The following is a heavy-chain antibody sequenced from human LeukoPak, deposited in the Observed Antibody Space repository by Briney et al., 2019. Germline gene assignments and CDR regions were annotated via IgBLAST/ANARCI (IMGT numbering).Heavy chain of an antibody. CDR2: ISYDGSNK. D-gene: IGHD2-15*01. CDR1: GFTFSSYA. CDR3: AKDQAYCTGGNCYYYFYYLDV. Sequence: GGSLRLSCAASGFTFSSYAMHWVRQAPGKGLEWVAVISYDGSNKYYADSVKGRFTISRDNSKNTLYLQMNSVRAEDTAVYYCAKDQAYCTGGNCYYYFYYLDVWGRGTTVTVSS. J-gene: IGHJ6*03. V-gene: IGHV3-30*04.